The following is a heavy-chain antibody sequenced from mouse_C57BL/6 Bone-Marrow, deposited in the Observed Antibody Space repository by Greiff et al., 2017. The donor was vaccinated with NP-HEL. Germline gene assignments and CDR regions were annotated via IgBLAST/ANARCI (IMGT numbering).Heavy chain of an antibody. J-gene: IGHJ3*01. CDR2: ISSGGDYI. CDR3: TRARRFRFAD. Sequence: EVKLVESGEGLVKPGGSLKLSCAASGFTFSSYAMPWVRQTPEKRLEWVAYISSGGDYIYYADTLKGRFTISRDNARNTLYLQMSSLKSEDTAMYYCTRARRFRFADWGQGTLVTVSA. D-gene: IGHD2-14*01. V-gene: IGHV5-9-1*02. CDR1: GFTFSSYA.